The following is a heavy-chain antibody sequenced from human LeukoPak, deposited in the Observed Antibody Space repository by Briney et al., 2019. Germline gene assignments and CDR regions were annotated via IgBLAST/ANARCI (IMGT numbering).Heavy chain of an antibody. CDR1: GFTFSSYA. V-gene: IGHV3-30-3*01. Sequence: PGGSLRLSCAASGFTFSSYAMHWVRQAPGKGLEWVAVISYDGSNKYYADSVKGRFTISRDNAKNSLYLQMNSLRAEDTAVYYCARERARDGNYHFDYWGQGTLVTVSS. CDR2: ISYDGSNK. CDR3: ARERARDGNYHFDY. D-gene: IGHD5-24*01. J-gene: IGHJ4*02.